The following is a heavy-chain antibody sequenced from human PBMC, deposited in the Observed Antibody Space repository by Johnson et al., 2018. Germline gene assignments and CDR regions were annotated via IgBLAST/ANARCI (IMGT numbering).Heavy chain of an antibody. V-gene: IGHV1-46*01. J-gene: IGHJ6*02. CDR2: INPSTGVT. CDR1: GYTFTHYF. CDR3: ARGSGSAYYYAMDV. Sequence: QVQLVESGAEVTKPGASVKVSCKASGYTFTHYFMHWVRQAPGQGLEWVGIINPSTGVTNNAQRFYDKVTMTSDTSTSTVYMEVRSLGSEDTAGYYCARGSGSAYYYAMDVWGQGTTVTVSS. D-gene: IGHD1-26*01.